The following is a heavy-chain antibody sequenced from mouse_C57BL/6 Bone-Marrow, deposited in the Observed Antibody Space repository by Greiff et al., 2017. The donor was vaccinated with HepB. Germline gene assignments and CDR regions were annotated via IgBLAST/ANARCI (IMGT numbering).Heavy chain of an antibody. J-gene: IGHJ2*01. CDR1: GFNIKDDY. CDR3: TTLDYDY. V-gene: IGHV14-4*01. CDR2: IDPENGDT. Sequence: EVQLQESGAELVRPGASVKLSCTASGFNIKDDYMHWVKQRPEQGLEWIGWIDPENGDTEYASKFQGKATITADTSSNTAYLQLSSLTSEDTAVYYCTTLDYDYWGQGTTLTVSS. D-gene: IGHD2-4*01.